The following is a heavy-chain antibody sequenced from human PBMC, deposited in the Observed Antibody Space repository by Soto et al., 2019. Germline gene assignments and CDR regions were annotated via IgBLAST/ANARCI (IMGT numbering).Heavy chain of an antibody. J-gene: IGHJ6*02. CDR3: AREYVDTAMVTFYYYYYGMDV. CDR1: GYAFTSYA. D-gene: IGHD5-18*01. V-gene: IGHV1-3*01. Sequence: ASAKVSCKASGYAFTSYAMHWVRQAPGQRLEWMGWINAGNGNTKYSQKFQGRVTITRDTSASTAYMELSSLRSEDTAVYYCAREYVDTAMVTFYYYYYGMDVWGQGTTVTVS. CDR2: INAGNGNT.